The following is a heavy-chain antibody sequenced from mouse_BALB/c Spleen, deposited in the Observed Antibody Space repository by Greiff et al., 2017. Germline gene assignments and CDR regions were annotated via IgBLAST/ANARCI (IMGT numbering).Heavy chain of an antibody. CDR3: ARVPFYYDRDYFDY. CDR2: ISYDGSN. CDR1: GYSITSGYY. Sequence: EVKLLESGPGLVKPSQSLSLTCSVTGYSITSGYYWNWIRQFPGNKLEWMGYISYDGSNNYNPSLKNRISITRDTSKNQFFLKLNSVTTEDTATYYCARVPFYYDRDYFDYWGQGTTLTVSS. J-gene: IGHJ2*01. D-gene: IGHD2-4*01. V-gene: IGHV3-6*02.